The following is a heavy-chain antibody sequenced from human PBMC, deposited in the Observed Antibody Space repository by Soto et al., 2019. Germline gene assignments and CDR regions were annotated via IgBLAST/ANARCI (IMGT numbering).Heavy chain of an antibody. V-gene: IGHV3-53*02. CDR3: AGPSSGWSAHTGPGYFDL. CDR1: GFTVSSNY. Sequence: EVQLVETGGGLIQPGGSLRLSCAASGFTVSSNYMSWVRQAPGKGLEWVSVIYSGGSTYYADSVKGRFTISRDNSKNTLYLQMNSLIAADTAVYYCAGPSSGWSAHTGPGYFDLWGRGNLVTVSS. D-gene: IGHD6-19*01. J-gene: IGHJ2*01. CDR2: IYSGGST.